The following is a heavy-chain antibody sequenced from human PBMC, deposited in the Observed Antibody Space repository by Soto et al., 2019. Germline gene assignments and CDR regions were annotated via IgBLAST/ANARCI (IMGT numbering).Heavy chain of an antibody. CDR1: GDTFSSYA. CDR3: ASWGYSSGWPYYFDF. J-gene: IGHJ4*02. D-gene: IGHD6-19*01. V-gene: IGHV1-18*01. CDR2: ISAYNGNT. Sequence: ASVKVSCKTSGDTFSSYAISWVRQAPGQGLEWMGWISAYNGNTNYAQKLQGRVTMTTDTSTSTAYMELRSLRSDDTAVYYCASWGYSSGWPYYFDFWGQGTLVTAPQ.